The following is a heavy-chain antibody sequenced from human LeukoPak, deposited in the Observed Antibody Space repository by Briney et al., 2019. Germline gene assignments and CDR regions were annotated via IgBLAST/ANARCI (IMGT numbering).Heavy chain of an antibody. V-gene: IGHV4-34*01. CDR1: GGSFSGDY. Sequence: SETLSLTCGVYGGSFSGDYWNWIRQPPGQGLEWIAEINHDGTTNYNPSLKSRVTILVDTSKKQFSLSLSSVGAADTAVYYCARGSNSVAYWGQGSLVTVSS. CDR2: INHDGTT. J-gene: IGHJ4*02. CDR3: ARGSNSVAY. D-gene: IGHD6-19*01.